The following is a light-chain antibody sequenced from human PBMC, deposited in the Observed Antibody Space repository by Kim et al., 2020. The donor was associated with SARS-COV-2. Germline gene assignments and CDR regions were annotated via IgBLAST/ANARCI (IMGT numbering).Light chain of an antibody. CDR1: SGHSSYI. Sequence: SVKLTCTLSSGHSSYIIAWHQQQPGKASRYLMKLEGSGSYNKGSGVPDRFSGSSSGADRYLTISNLQSEDEADYYCETWDSNIWVFGGGTQLTVL. J-gene: IGLJ3*02. CDR3: ETWDSNIWV. V-gene: IGLV4-60*03. CDR2: LEGSGSY.